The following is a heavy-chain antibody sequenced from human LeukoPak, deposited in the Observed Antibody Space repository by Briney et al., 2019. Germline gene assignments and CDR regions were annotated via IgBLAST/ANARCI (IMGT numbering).Heavy chain of an antibody. CDR3: ARDPITMIVGGYFDY. V-gene: IGHV3-48*02. CDR1: GFTFSSYS. D-gene: IGHD3-22*01. J-gene: IGHJ4*02. Sequence: GGSLRLSCAASGFTFSSYSMNWVRQAPGKGLEWVSYISISSSTIYYADSVKGRFTISRDNAKNSLYLQMNSLRDEDTAVYYCARDPITMIVGGYFDYWGQGTLVTVSS. CDR2: ISISSSTI.